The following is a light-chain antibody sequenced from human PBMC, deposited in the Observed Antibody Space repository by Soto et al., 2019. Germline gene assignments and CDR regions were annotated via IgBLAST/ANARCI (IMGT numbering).Light chain of an antibody. V-gene: IGLV2-8*01. J-gene: IGLJ1*01. Sequence: SVLTQPPSSSGSPGQSVALSCPGTSSDVGGYNYVSWYQQHPGKAPKLMIYEVNKWPSGVPDRFSGSKSGNTASLTVSGLQAEDEADYYCSSYAGSSNVFGTGTKGTVL. CDR1: SSDVGGYNY. CDR3: SSYAGSSNV. CDR2: EVN.